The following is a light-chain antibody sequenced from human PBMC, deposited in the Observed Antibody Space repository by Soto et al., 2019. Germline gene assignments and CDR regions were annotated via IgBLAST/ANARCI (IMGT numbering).Light chain of an antibody. J-gene: IGLJ1*01. Sequence: QSALTQPRSVSGSPGQSVTVSCTGTSSDVGGYDFVSWYQQHPAKAPKLVIFDVNKRPSGVPDRFSGSQSGNTASPTTSGLRAEDEADYYCCSYAGSYTLDVFGTGTKLTVL. V-gene: IGLV2-11*01. CDR3: CSYAGSYTLDV. CDR2: DVN. CDR1: SSDVGGYDF.